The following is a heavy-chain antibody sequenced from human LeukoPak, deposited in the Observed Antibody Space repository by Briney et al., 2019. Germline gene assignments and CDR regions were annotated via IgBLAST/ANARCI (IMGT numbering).Heavy chain of an antibody. CDR2: ISAYNGNT. V-gene: IGHV1-18*01. CDR3: ARERRTTMIVVARRGMDV. D-gene: IGHD3-22*01. Sequence: ASVKVSCKASGYTFTSYGISWVRQAPGQGLEWMGWISAYNGNTNYAQKLQGRVTMTTDTSTSTAYMELRSLRSDDTAVYYCARERRTTMIVVARRGMDVWGQGTTVTVSS. CDR1: GYTFTSYG. J-gene: IGHJ6*02.